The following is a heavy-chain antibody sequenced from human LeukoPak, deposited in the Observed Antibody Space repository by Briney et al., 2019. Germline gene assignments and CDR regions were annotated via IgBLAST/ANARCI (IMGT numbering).Heavy chain of an antibody. J-gene: IGHJ6*03. CDR2: ISHSGST. V-gene: IGHV4-34*01. CDR3: ARAPDYGDYVRVEYYYMDV. D-gene: IGHD4-17*01. CDR1: GGSFSGYY. Sequence: SETLSLTCAVYGGSFSGYYWSWIRQPPGKGLEWIGEISHSGSTNYNSSLKSRVTISVDTSKNQFSLKLSSVTAADTAVYYCARAPDYGDYVRVEYYYMDVWGKGTTVTVSS.